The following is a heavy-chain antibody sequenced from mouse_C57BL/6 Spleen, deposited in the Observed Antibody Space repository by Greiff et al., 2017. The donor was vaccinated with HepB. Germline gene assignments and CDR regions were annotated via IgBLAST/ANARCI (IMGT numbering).Heavy chain of an antibody. D-gene: IGHD2-5*01. V-gene: IGHV3-6*01. J-gene: IGHJ2*01. Sequence: ESGPGLVKPSQSLSLTCSVTGYSITSGYYWNWIRQFPGNKLEWMGYISYDGSNNYNPSLKNRISITRDTSKNQFFLKLNSVTTEDTATYYCARGPAYYSNYEDYFDYWGQGTTLTVSS. CDR1: GYSITSGYY. CDR2: ISYDGSN. CDR3: ARGPAYYSNYEDYFDY.